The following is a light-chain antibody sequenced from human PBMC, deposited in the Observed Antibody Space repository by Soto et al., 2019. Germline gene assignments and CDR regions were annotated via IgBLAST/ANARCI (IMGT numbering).Light chain of an antibody. CDR1: KLGDKY. J-gene: IGLJ2*01. CDR2: QDS. V-gene: IGLV3-1*01. Sequence: SYALTQPPSVSVSPGQPASITCSGDKLGDKYACWYQQKPGQSPVLVIYQDSKRPSGIPERFSGSNSGNTATLTISGTQAMDEADYYCQAWDSSTKVVFGGGTKLPS. CDR3: QAWDSSTKVV.